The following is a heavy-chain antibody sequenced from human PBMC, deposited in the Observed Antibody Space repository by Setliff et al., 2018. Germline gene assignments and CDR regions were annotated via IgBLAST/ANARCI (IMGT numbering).Heavy chain of an antibody. V-gene: IGHV4-61*09. CDR1: GGSISSGVYY. J-gene: IGHJ4*02. Sequence: SETLSLTCTVSGGSISSGVYYWTWLRQPAGKGLEWIGHVYSRGTTNYNPSLKSRLTISADTSKNQFSLRLSSVTAADTAVYYCARGRFQYVGDSYYFDYWGQGDLVTVSS. CDR2: VYSRGTT. D-gene: IGHD4-17*01. CDR3: ARGRFQYVGDSYYFDY.